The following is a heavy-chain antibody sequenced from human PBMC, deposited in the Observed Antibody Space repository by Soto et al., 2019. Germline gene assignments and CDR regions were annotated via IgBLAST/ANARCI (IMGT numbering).Heavy chain of an antibody. J-gene: IGHJ6*02. V-gene: IGHV4-59*01. CDR3: ARGNRLWFGELFYYGMDV. CDR2: IYYSGST. CDR1: GGSISSYY. D-gene: IGHD3-10*01. Sequence: SETLSLTCTVSGGSISSYYWSWSRQPPGKGLEWIGYIYYSGSTNYNPSLKSRVTISVDTSKNQFSLKLSSVTAADTAVYYCARGNRLWFGELFYYGMDVWGQGTTVTVSS.